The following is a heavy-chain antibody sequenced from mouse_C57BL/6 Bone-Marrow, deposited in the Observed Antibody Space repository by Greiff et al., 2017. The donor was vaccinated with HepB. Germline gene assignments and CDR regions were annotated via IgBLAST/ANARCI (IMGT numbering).Heavy chain of an antibody. Sequence: DVKLQESGGGLVQPGGSMKLSCVASGFTFSNYWMNWVRQSPEKGLEWVAQIRLKSDNYATHYAESVKGRFTISRDDSKSSVYLQMNNLRAEDTGIYYCTANITTVVATDFDYWGQGTTLTVSS. CDR1: GFTFSNYW. V-gene: IGHV6-3*01. CDR3: TANITTVVATDFDY. J-gene: IGHJ2*01. D-gene: IGHD1-1*01. CDR2: IRLKSDNYAT.